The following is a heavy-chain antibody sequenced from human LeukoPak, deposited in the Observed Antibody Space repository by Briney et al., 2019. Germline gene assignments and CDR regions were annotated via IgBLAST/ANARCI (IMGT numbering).Heavy chain of an antibody. J-gene: IGHJ6*03. CDR2: IYTSGST. CDR3: ARDSGVAYDFWSGFTPDYYYYYMDV. D-gene: IGHD3-3*01. V-gene: IGHV4-4*07. CDR1: GGSISSYY. Sequence: SETLSLTCTVSGGSISSYYWSWIRQPAGKGLEWIGRIYTSGSTNYNPSLKSRVTISVDTSKNKFSLKLSSVTAADTAVYYCARDSGVAYDFWSGFTPDYYYYYMDVWGKGTTVTVSS.